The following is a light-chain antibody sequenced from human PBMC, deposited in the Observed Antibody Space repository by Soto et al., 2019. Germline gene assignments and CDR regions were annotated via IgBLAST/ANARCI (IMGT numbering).Light chain of an antibody. CDR2: SSN. J-gene: IGLJ2*01. CDR3: AAWDDSLNGVV. V-gene: IGLV1-44*01. Sequence: QSVLTQPPSASGTPGQRVNISCSGSSSNIGSNTVNWYQQVPGTAPKLLIYSSNQRPSGVPDRFSGSKSGTSVSLAISGLQSEDEADYYCAAWDDSLNGVVVGGGTKLTVL. CDR1: SSNIGSNT.